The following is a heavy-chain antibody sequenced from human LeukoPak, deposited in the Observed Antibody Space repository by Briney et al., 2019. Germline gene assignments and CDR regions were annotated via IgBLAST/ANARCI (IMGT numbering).Heavy chain of an antibody. Sequence: GESLKISCQGSGYSFTSYWIGWVRQMPGKGLEWMGIIYPGDSDTRYSPSFQGQVTISADKSISTAYLQWSSLKASDTAMYYCARVGTGGYYYYGMDVWGQGTTVTVSS. CDR3: ARVGTGGYYYYGMDV. V-gene: IGHV5-51*01. D-gene: IGHD1-14*01. J-gene: IGHJ6*02. CDR1: GYSFTSYW. CDR2: IYPGDSDT.